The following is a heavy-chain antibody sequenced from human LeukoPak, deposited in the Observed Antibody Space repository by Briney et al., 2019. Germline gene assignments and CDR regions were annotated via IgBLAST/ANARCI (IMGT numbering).Heavy chain of an antibody. CDR2: IYGSGST. Sequence: SETLSLTCTVFGDYLSSHYWSWIRQSPGKELQWIGYIYGSGSTHYDPSLRCQVTISEDTSKNQFSLKLASVTAADTAVYYCARNVGWYTYDSWGQGTLVTVSS. CDR3: ARNVGWYTYDS. CDR1: GDYLSSHY. D-gene: IGHD6-19*01. V-gene: IGHV4-59*08. J-gene: IGHJ4*02.